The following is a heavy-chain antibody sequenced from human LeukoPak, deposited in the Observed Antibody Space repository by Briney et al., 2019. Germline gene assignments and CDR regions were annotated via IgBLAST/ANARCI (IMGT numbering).Heavy chain of an antibody. CDR3: ARDQWLVPDY. J-gene: IGHJ4*02. Sequence: PGRSLRLSCAASGFTFSSYAMHWVRQAPGRGLEWVAVIWYDGSNKYYADSVKGRFTISRDNSKNTLYLQMNSLRAEDTAVYYCARDQWLVPDYWGQGTLVTVSS. D-gene: IGHD6-19*01. V-gene: IGHV3-33*08. CDR1: GFTFSSYA. CDR2: IWYDGSNK.